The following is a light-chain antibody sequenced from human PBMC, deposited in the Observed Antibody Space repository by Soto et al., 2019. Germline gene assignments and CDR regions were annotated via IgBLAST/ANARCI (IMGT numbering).Light chain of an antibody. Sequence: EIVLTQSPGTLSSSPGERATLSCRASQSVSSSHLAWYQQKPGQAPRLLIYGASSRATGIPDRFSGSGSGTDFTLSISSLQSEDVAVYYCQQYGDWPPETFGQGTKLEI. V-gene: IGKV3-20*01. CDR2: GAS. CDR1: QSVSSSH. J-gene: IGKJ2*01. CDR3: QQYGDWPPET.